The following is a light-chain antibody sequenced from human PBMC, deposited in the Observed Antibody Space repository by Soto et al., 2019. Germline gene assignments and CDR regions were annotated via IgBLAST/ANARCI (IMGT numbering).Light chain of an antibody. J-gene: IGKJ1*01. CDR3: QQSYSTPRT. V-gene: IGKV1-39*01. CDR1: QSISSF. CDR2: AAS. Sequence: DIQMTQSPSSLSASVGDRVTTTCRASQSISSFLSWYQQKPGKAPNLLISAASSLQSGVPSRFSGSGSGTDFTLTISSLQPEDFATYYCQQSYSTPRTFGQGTKVDIK.